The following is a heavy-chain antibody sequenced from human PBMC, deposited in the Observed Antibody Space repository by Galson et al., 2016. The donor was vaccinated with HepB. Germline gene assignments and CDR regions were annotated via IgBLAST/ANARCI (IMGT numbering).Heavy chain of an antibody. CDR2: ISPYNGHT. CDR1: GYTFTDFG. D-gene: IGHD2-21*02. Sequence: SVKVSCKASGYTFTDFGFTWVRQAPGQGFEWMGWISPYNGHTNYAQIFRGRLTMATDRSTNTVYMELRSLKSDDTAVYYCARVSESGDYDSIWGQGTLVTVSS. V-gene: IGHV1-18*01. J-gene: IGHJ4*02. CDR3: ARVSESGDYDSI.